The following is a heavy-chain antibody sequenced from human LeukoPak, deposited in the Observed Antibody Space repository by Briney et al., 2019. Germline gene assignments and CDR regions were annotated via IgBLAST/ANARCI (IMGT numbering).Heavy chain of an antibody. CDR3: ARDPDIWSVYMDV. J-gene: IGHJ6*03. CDR2: IKQDGSQK. CDR1: GFTFSSYE. V-gene: IGHV3-7*01. Sequence: GGSLRLSCAASGFTFSSYEMNWVRQAPGKGLEWVANIKQDGSQKYYVDSVKGRITISRDNAKNSLYLQMNSLRAEDTAVYYCARDPDIWSVYMDVWGKGTTVTVSS. D-gene: IGHD3-3*01.